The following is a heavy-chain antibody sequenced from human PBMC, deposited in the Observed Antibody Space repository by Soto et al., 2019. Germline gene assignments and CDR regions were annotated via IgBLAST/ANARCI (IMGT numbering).Heavy chain of an antibody. J-gene: IGHJ3*02. CDR2: ISSSSSYI. V-gene: IGHV3-21*01. CDR3: ARDGGLTTGDAFDI. D-gene: IGHD3-22*01. CDR1: GFTFSSYS. Sequence: EVQLVESGGGLVKPGGSLRLSCAASGFTFSSYSMNWVRQAPGKGLEWVSSISSSSSYIYYADSVKGRFTISRDNAKSSLYLQMNSLRAEDTAVYYCARDGGLTTGDAFDIWGQGTMVTVSS.